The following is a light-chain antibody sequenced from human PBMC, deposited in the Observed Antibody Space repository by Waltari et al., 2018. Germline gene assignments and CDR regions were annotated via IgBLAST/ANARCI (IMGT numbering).Light chain of an antibody. CDR3: AAWDDILKGHV. Sequence: QSVLTKPPSASGTPGQRVILSCSGSSSNTCSDLVTRYQQPPGTAPELLIHSDTQRPSGVPARFSSSKSGTSVSLAIRGLQSEDEADYYCAAWDDILKGHVFGSGTKVAVL. CDR1: SSNTCSDL. J-gene: IGLJ1*01. CDR2: SDT. V-gene: IGLV1-44*01.